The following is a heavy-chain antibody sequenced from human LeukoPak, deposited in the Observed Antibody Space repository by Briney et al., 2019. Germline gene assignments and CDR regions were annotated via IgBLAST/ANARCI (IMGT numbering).Heavy chain of an antibody. V-gene: IGHV3-11*01. CDR1: GFTFSDYY. D-gene: IGHD3-9*01. CDR2: ISSSGSTI. J-gene: IGHJ4*02. CDR3: ARDLDDILTGYDSNDY. Sequence: GGSLRLSCAASGFTFSDYYMSWIRQAPGKGLEWVSYISSSGSTIYYADSVKGRFTISRDNAKNSLYLQMNSLRAEDTAVYYCARDLDDILTGYDSNDYWGQGTLVTVSS.